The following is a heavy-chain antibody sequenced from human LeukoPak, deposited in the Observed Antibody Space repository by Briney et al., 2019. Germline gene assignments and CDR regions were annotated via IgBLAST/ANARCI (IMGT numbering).Heavy chain of an antibody. CDR1: GYTFTSYG. CDR3: ARDESSAGSYLSPFDY. V-gene: IGHV1-18*01. D-gene: IGHD3-10*01. Sequence: ASVNVSCKASGYTFTSYGISWVRHAPGQGLEWMGWISAYNGNTNYAQKLEGRLTMTTHTSTSTAYRELKSLRSDDTAVYSCARDESSAGSYLSPFDYWGQGTLVTVSS. CDR2: ISAYNGNT. J-gene: IGHJ4*02.